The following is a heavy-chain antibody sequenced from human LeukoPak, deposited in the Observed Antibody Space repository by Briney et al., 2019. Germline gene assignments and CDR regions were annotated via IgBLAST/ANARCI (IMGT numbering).Heavy chain of an antibody. Sequence: GGSLRLSCVVSGFTFSSYTMDRVRQAPGKGLEWVSYISSSGRTKYYADSVKGRFTISRDNAKNSLYLQMNSLRAEDTAVYYCARDRVEMATIRSFDYWGQGTLVTVSS. CDR1: GFTFSSYT. V-gene: IGHV3-48*04. CDR3: ARDRVEMATIRSFDY. J-gene: IGHJ4*02. CDR2: ISSSGRTK. D-gene: IGHD5-24*01.